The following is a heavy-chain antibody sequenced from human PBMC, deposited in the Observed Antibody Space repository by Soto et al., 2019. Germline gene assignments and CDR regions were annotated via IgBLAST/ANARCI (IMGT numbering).Heavy chain of an antibody. CDR1: GFTFSSYS. V-gene: IGHV3-33*08. CDR3: ARDHRLGSGYATDYYYYMDV. D-gene: IGHD5-12*01. Sequence: GGSLRLSCAASGFTFSSYSMNWVRQAPGKGLEWVAVIWYDGSNKYYADSVKGRFTISRDNSKNTLYLQMNSLRAEDTAVYYCARDHRLGSGYATDYYYYMDVWGKGTTVTVSS. CDR2: IWYDGSNK. J-gene: IGHJ6*03.